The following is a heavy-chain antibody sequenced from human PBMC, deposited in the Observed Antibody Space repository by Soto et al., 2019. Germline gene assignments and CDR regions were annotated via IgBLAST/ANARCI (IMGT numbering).Heavy chain of an antibody. J-gene: IGHJ5*02. CDR1: GYSFASYW. V-gene: IGHV5-51*01. D-gene: IGHD6-6*01. Sequence: GESLKISCKTSGYSFASYWIGWLRQMPGKGLEWMGIIYPGDSDTRYNPSLEGQVTISADKSISTVFLQWSSLKASDTAIYYCARKGSSSSISGFDPWGQGTRVTVSS. CDR2: IYPGDSDT. CDR3: ARKGSSSSISGFDP.